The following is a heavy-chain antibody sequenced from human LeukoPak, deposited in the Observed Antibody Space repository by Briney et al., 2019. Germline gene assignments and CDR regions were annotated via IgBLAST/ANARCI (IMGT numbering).Heavy chain of an antibody. D-gene: IGHD6-19*01. CDR1: GGTFSSYA. V-gene: IGHV1-69*05. J-gene: IGHJ4*02. CDR2: IIPIFGTA. CDR3: ARSSVAEGFDY. Sequence: SSVKVSCKASGGTFSSYAISWVRQAPGQGLEWMGGIIPIFGTANYAQKLQGRVTMTTDTSTSTAYMELRSLRSDDTAVYYCARSSVAEGFDYWGQGTLVTVSS.